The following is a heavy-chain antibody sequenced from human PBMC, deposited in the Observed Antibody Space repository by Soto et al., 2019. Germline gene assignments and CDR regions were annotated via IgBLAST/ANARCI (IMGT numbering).Heavy chain of an antibody. V-gene: IGHV3-9*01. Sequence: EVQLVESGGGLVQPGRSLRLSCAASGFTFDDYAMHWVRQAPGKGLEWVSGISGNSGSIGYADAVKGRFTISRDNAKNSLYLQMNSLRAEDTAWYYCAKVLGTGTGPYDYWGQGTLVTVSS. CDR1: GFTFDDYA. D-gene: IGHD1-7*01. J-gene: IGHJ4*02. CDR2: ISGNSGSI. CDR3: AKVLGTGTGPYDY.